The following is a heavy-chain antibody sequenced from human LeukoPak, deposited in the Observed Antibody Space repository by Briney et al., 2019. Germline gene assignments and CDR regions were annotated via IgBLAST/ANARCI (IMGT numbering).Heavy chain of an antibody. D-gene: IGHD3-3*01. V-gene: IGHV1-46*01. Sequence: ASVKVSCRASGYTFTGYYMHWVRQAPGQGLEWMGWINPSGGSTSYAQKFQGRVTMTRDTSTSTVYMELSSLRSKDTAVYYCARGLGVVIFTGGQGTLVTVSS. CDR3: ARGLGVVIFT. J-gene: IGHJ4*02. CDR2: INPSGGST. CDR1: GYTFTGYY.